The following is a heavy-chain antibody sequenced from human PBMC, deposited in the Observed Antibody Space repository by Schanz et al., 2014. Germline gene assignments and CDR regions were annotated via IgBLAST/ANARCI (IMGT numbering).Heavy chain of an antibody. V-gene: IGHV1-69*02. CDR1: GGTFSSYT. J-gene: IGHJ4*02. D-gene: IGHD4-17*01. CDR2: FIPILDVG. CDR3: ARGYGDSPTDF. Sequence: QVQLVQSEAEVKKPGSSVKVSCKASGGTFSSYTISWVRQAPGQGLEWVGRFIPILDVGNYAQQFQGRVTITADKSSDTAYMELSSLRSEDTAVYYCARGYGDSPTDFWGQGTLVTVSS.